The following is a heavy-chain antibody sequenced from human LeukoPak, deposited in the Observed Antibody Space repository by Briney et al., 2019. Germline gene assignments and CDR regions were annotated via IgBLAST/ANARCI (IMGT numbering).Heavy chain of an antibody. J-gene: IGHJ6*02. CDR2: ISWNSGSI. V-gene: IGHV3-9*01. CDR1: GFTVSNKY. Sequence: GGSLRLSCVASGFTVSNKYMSWVRQAPGKGLEWVSGISWNSGSIGYADSVKGRFTISRGNAKNSLYLQMNSLRAEDTALYYCAKDRGTGTTHYYYGMDVWGQGTTVTVSS. CDR3: AKDRGTGTTHYYYGMDV. D-gene: IGHD1-7*01.